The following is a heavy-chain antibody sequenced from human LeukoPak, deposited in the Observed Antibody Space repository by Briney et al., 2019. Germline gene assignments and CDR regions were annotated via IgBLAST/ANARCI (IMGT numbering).Heavy chain of an antibody. CDR2: INPNNGGT. V-gene: IGHV1-2*02. D-gene: IGHD1-26*01. CDR1: GYTFTGYY. CDR3: ARGLLGATRWAFGY. Sequence: ASVKVSCKASGYTFTGYYMHWVRQAPGQGLEWMGWINPNNGGTNYAQKFQGRVTMTRDTSISTAYMELSRLRSDDTAVYYCARGLLGATRWAFGYWGQGTLVTVSS. J-gene: IGHJ4*02.